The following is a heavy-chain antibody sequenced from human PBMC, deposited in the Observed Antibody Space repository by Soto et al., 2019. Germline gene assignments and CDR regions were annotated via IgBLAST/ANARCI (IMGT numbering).Heavy chain of an antibody. CDR3: ARGSSPSPSGSYYDY. V-gene: IGHV3-30*04. Sequence: GGSLRLSCAASGFTFSSYAMHWVRQAPGKGLEWVAVISYDGSNKYYADSVKGRFTISRDNSKNTLYLQMNSLRAEDTAVYYCARGSSPSPSGSYYDYWGQGTLVTVSS. D-gene: IGHD1-26*01. CDR2: ISYDGSNK. J-gene: IGHJ4*02. CDR1: GFTFSSYA.